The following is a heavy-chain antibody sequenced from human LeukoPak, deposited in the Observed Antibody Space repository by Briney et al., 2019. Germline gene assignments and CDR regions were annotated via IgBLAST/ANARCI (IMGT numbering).Heavy chain of an antibody. Sequence: GGSLRLSCAASGFTFSSYWMHWVRQAPGKGLVWVSRINSDGSSTSYADSVKGRFTISRDNAKNTLYLQMNSLRAEDTAVYYCARVGIAAAEYFQHWGQGTLVTVSS. CDR1: GFTFSSYW. D-gene: IGHD6-13*01. J-gene: IGHJ1*01. CDR2: INSDGSST. V-gene: IGHV3-74*01. CDR3: ARVGIAAAEYFQH.